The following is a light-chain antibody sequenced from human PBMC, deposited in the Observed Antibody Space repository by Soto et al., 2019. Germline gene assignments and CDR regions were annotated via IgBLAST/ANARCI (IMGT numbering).Light chain of an antibody. CDR3: QQASSSPPP. CDR2: SAS. Sequence: IQMTQSPSSVSASVGDRVTITCRASQPISSWLAWYQQKPGQPPNLLIYSASTLRSGVPSRFSGSGSETLFTPPITHLQPEVFATYFCQQASSSPPPFGGGTKGE. J-gene: IGKJ4*01. CDR1: QPISSW. V-gene: IGKV1-12*01.